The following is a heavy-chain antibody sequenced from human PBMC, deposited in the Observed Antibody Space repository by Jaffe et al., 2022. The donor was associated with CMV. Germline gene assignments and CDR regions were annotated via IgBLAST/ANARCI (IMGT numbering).Heavy chain of an antibody. J-gene: IGHJ6*02. CDR1: GFTFSSYA. CDR3: AKEGSYYYGSGSYYNYYYYGMDV. Sequence: EVQLLESGGGLVQPGGSLRLSCAASGFTFSSYAMSWVRQAPGKGLEWVSAISGSGGSTYYADSVKGRFTISRDNSKNTLYLQMNSLRAEDTAVYYCAKEGSYYYGSGSYYNYYYYGMDVWGQGTTVTVSS. CDR2: ISGSGGST. V-gene: IGHV3-23*01. D-gene: IGHD3-10*01.